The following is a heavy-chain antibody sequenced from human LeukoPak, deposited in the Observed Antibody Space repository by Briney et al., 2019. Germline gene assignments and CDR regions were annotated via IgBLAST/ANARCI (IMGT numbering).Heavy chain of an antibody. J-gene: IGHJ4*02. CDR3: ARAWDYYDSSGYSHFDY. CDR1: GFTFSSYA. D-gene: IGHD3-22*01. Sequence: GGSLRLSCAASGFTFSSYAMSWVRQAPGKGLEWVSYISSSGSTIYYADSVKGRFTISRDNAKNSLYLQMNSLRAEDTAVYYCARAWDYYDSSGYSHFDYWGQGTLVTVSS. CDR2: ISSSGSTI. V-gene: IGHV3-48*03.